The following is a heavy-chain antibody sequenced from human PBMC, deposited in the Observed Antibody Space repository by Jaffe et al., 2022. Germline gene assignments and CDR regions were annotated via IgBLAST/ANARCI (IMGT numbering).Heavy chain of an antibody. CDR1: GFTFTSSE. Sequence: EMQLVESGGGLVQPGGSLRLSCATSGFTFTSSEMNWVRQAPGKGLEWISYISSTGSAIHYADSVKGRFSISRDNTKNLLYLQMDSLRHEDTAIYYCACEGGSGRYPDAFDIWGQGTMVTVSS. CDR3: ACEGGSGRYPDAFDI. J-gene: IGHJ3*02. D-gene: IGHD3-10*01. CDR2: ISSTGSAI. V-gene: IGHV3-48*03.